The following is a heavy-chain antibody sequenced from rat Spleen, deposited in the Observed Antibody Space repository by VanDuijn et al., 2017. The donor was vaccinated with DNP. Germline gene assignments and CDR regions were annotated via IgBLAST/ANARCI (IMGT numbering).Heavy chain of an antibody. Sequence: EVQLVESGGGLVQPGRSLKLSCAASGFTFSNYGMHWIRQAPTKGLEWVASISYDSGDTYYRDSVKGRFTISRDNAISTLYLQMNSLKSEDTATYYCARSRLPGYYPFACWGQGTLVTVSS. CDR3: ARSRLPGYYPFAC. D-gene: IGHD1-4*01. J-gene: IGHJ3*01. CDR2: ISYDSGDT. V-gene: IGHV5-19*01. CDR1: GFTFSNYG.